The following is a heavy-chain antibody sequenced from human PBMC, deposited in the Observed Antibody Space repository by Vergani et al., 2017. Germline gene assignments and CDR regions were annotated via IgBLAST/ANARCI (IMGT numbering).Heavy chain of an antibody. CDR3: ASTPGYCSSTSCYYMDA. CDR2: ISSSSSYI. CDR1: GFTFSVYR. V-gene: IGHV3-21*01. J-gene: IGHJ6*03. D-gene: IGHD2-2*03. Sequence: EVQLVESGGGLVKPGGSLRLPCAASGFTFSVYRMNWARQAPGKGLEWVSSISSSSSYIYYADAVKGRFTISRDNAKNSLYLQMNSLRAEDTAVYYCASTPGYCSSTSCYYMDAWGKGTTVTVSS.